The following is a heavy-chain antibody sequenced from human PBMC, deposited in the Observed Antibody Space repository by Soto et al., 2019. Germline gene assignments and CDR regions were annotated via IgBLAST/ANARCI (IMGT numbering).Heavy chain of an antibody. CDR2: ISRDASNK. V-gene: IGHV3-30-3*01. D-gene: IGHD3-22*01. J-gene: IGHJ4*02. CDR3: AKGRGGDLGSSGQPFDY. CDR1: GFTFSSYA. Sequence: QVQLVESGGAVVQPGGSLRLSCTASGFTFSSYAIHWVRQAPGKGLQWVAVISRDASNKYYADSVKGRFTISRDNSKNTLYLQMNSLRAEDTAVYFCAKGRGGDLGSSGQPFDYWGQGTLVTVSS.